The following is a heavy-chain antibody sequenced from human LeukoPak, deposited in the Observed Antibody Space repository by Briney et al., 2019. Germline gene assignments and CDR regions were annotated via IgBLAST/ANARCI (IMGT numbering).Heavy chain of an antibody. D-gene: IGHD4-23*01. CDR1: GFTFSSYW. J-gene: IGHJ1*01. V-gene: IGHV3-74*01. Sequence: PGGSLRLSCSASGFTFSSYWMHWVRQAPGKGLGWVSGTSTDGSTTNYADSVKGRFTIARDNAKNTLYLQMNSLRDEDTAVYYCYGANAQHWGQGTLVTVSS. CDR2: TSTDGSTT. CDR3: YGANAQH.